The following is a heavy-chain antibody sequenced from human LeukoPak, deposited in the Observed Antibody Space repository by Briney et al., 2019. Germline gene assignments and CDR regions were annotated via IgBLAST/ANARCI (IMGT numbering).Heavy chain of an antibody. CDR2: ISGSGGST. J-gene: IGHJ4*02. CDR1: GFTLYSFA. CDR3: AKGVDSSGWGVGY. Sequence: GGSLRLSCAASGFTLYSFAMSWVRQAPGKGLEWVSSISGSGGSTYYADSVKGRFTISRDNSRNTLYLQMNSLRAEDTAVYYCAKGVDSSGWGVGYWGQGTLVTVSS. V-gene: IGHV3-23*01. D-gene: IGHD6-19*01.